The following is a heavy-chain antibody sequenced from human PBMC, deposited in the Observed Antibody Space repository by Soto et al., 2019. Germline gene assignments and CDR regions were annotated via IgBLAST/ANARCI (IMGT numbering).Heavy chain of an antibody. V-gene: IGHV6-1*01. CDR2: TYYRSKWYN. J-gene: IGHJ4*02. CDR3: ARARTLSYCSGGSCDHYYFDY. CDR1: GDSVSSNSAA. D-gene: IGHD2-15*01. Sequence: SQTLSLTCAISGDSVSSNSAAWNWIRQSPSRGLEWLGRTYYRSKWYNDYAVSVKSRITINPDTSKNQFPLQLNSVTPEDTAVYYCARARTLSYCSGGSCDHYYFDYWGQGTLVTVSS.